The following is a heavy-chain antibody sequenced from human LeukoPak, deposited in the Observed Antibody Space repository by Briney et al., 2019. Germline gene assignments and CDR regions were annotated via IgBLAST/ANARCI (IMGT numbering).Heavy chain of an antibody. Sequence: SETLSLTCAVYGGSFSGYYWGWIRQPPGKGLEWSGEINHSGSTNYNPSLKSRVTISVDTSKNQFSLKLSTVTAADTAVYYCARGGGYGGIDWYFDLWGRGTLVTVSS. J-gene: IGHJ2*01. CDR3: ARGGGYGGIDWYFDL. CDR1: GGSFSGYY. D-gene: IGHD4-23*01. V-gene: IGHV4-34*01. CDR2: INHSGST.